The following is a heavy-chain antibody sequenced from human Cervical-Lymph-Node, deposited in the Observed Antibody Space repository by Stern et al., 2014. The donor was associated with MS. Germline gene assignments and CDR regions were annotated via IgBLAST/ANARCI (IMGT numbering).Heavy chain of an antibody. CDR1: GGSITDNY. Sequence: QVQLQESGPGLVKPSETLSLTCIVSGGSITDNYWTWIRQPPGKGLEWIGHIYDTGSTDYNPSLKSRVTMSLDTSKNHFSLNLKSVTAADTAVYYCARNLGWNDGDGMDVWGQGTTVTVSS. V-gene: IGHV4-59*01. CDR2: IYDTGST. D-gene: IGHD1-1*01. CDR3: ARNLGWNDGDGMDV. J-gene: IGHJ6*02.